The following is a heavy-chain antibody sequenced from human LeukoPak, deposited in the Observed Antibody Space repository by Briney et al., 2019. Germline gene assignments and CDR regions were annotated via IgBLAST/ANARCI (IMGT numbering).Heavy chain of an antibody. CDR2: ISGSGGST. CDR1: GFTFSSYA. Sequence: PGGSLRLSCAASGFTFSSYAMSWVRQAPGKGLEWVSAISGSGGSTYYADSVKGRLTISRDNSKNTLYLQMNSLRAEDTAVYYCAKCLFQVGYFDYRGQGTLVTVSS. CDR3: AKCLFQVGYFDY. D-gene: IGHD3-16*01. V-gene: IGHV3-23*01. J-gene: IGHJ4*02.